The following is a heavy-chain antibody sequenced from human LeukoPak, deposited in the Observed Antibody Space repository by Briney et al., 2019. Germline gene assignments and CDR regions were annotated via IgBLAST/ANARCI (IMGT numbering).Heavy chain of an antibody. CDR1: GGSISSRSYY. V-gene: IGHV4-39*01. CDR2: IYYSGST. D-gene: IGHD3-22*01. Sequence: PSETLSLTCTVSGGSISSRSYYWGWIRQPPGKGLEWIGSIYYSGSTYYSPSLKSRVTISVDTSKNQFSLKLSSVTAADTAVYYCARSTERITMIVASSDYWGQGTLVTVSS. J-gene: IGHJ4*02. CDR3: ARSTERITMIVASSDY.